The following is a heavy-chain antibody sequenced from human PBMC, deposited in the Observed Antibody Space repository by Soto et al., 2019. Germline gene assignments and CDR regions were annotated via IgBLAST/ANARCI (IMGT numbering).Heavy chain of an antibody. CDR1: GGSISSYY. CDR2: IYYSGST. Sequence: QVQLQESGPGLVKPSETLSLTCTVSGGSISSYYWSWIRQPPGKGLEWIGYIYYSGSTNYNPSLKRRVTISVDTSKNQFSLKLSSVTAADTAVYYCARTLWFGELTWFDPWGQGTLVTVSS. V-gene: IGHV4-59*01. J-gene: IGHJ5*02. CDR3: ARTLWFGELTWFDP. D-gene: IGHD3-10*01.